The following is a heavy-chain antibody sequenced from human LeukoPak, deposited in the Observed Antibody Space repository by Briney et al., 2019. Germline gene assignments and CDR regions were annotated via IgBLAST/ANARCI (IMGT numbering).Heavy chain of an antibody. CDR3: ARWGSTKAFDI. V-gene: IGHV1-2*02. CDR2: INPNSGGT. CDR1: GYTFTVYY. Sequence: GASVKVSCKASGYTFTVYYMHWVRQAPGQGLEWMGWINPNSGGTNYTQRFQGRVTMTRDTSISTAYMVLNSLRSDDTAVYFCARWGSTKAFDIWGQGTMVTVSS. J-gene: IGHJ3*02. D-gene: IGHD2-2*01.